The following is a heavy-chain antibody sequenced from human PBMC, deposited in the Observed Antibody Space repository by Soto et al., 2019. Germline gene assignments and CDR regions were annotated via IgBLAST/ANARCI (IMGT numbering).Heavy chain of an antibody. CDR1: GGTFSSHV. CDR3: ARDLEFRDGNISHLDY. Sequence: QVQLVQSGAEVKKPGSSVKVSCKASGGTFSSHVFNWVRQAPGQGLEWMGGIMPIIGTANYAQKFQGRVTITAAASTSTAYMELSSLRSEDTAVYYCARDLEFRDGNISHLDYWGQGTLVTVSS. J-gene: IGHJ4*02. D-gene: IGHD3-10*01. CDR2: IMPIIGTA. V-gene: IGHV1-69*01.